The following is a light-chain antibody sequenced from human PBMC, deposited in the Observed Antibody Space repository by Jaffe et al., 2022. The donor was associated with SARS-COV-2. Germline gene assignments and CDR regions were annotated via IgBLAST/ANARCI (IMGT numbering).Light chain of an antibody. Sequence: DIQMTQSPSTLSASVGDRVTITCRASQSISDWLAWYQQTPGKAPKLLIYKASTLESGVPSRFSGSGSGTEFTLTISSLQPDDFATYYCQQYHSYSTFGQGTKLDIK. V-gene: IGKV1-5*03. CDR3: QQYHSYST. J-gene: IGKJ2*01. CDR1: QSISDW. CDR2: KAS.